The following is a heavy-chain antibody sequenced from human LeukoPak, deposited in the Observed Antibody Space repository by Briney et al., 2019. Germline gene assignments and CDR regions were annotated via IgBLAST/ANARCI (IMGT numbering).Heavy chain of an antibody. V-gene: IGHV3-48*01. CDR2: ISSSSSTI. CDR3: ARIVGATTWYAFEI. J-gene: IGHJ3*02. D-gene: IGHD1-26*01. Sequence: GGSLRLSCAASGFTFSSYSMNWVRQAPGRGLEWVSYISSSSSTIYYADSAKGRFTISRDNAMSSLYLQMNSLRAEDTAVYYCARIVGATTWYAFEIWGQGTMVTVSS. CDR1: GFTFSSYS.